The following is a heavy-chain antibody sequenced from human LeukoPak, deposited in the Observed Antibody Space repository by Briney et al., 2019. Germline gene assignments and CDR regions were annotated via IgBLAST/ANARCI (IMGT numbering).Heavy chain of an antibody. V-gene: IGHV4-39*07. CDR1: GGSISSYY. J-gene: IGHJ4*02. CDR2: IYYSGST. CDR3: ARGLYYYDSSGYDYYFDY. D-gene: IGHD3-22*01. Sequence: SETLSLTCTVSGGSISSYYWSWIRQPPGKGLEWIGTIYYSGSTYYNPSLKSRVTISVDSSKNQFSLRLSSVTAADTAVYYCARGLYYYDSSGYDYYFDYWGQGTLVTVSS.